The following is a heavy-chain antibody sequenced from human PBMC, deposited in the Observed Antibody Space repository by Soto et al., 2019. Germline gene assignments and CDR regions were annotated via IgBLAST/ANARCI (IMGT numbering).Heavy chain of an antibody. J-gene: IGHJ4*02. CDR2: ISYDGSNK. D-gene: IGHD5-18*01. Sequence: QVQLVESGGGVVQPGRSLRLSCAASGFTFSSYAMHWVRQAPGKGLEWVAVISYDGSNKYYADSVKGRFTISRDNSKNTLYLQMNSLRAEDTAVYYCASGYSYGRGGYFDYWGQGTLVTVSS. V-gene: IGHV3-30-3*01. CDR1: GFTFSSYA. CDR3: ASGYSYGRGGYFDY.